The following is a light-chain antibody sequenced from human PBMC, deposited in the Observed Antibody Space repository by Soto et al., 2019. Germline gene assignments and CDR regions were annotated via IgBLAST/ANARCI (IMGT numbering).Light chain of an antibody. CDR1: QSSSTY. CDR3: HQYGSSPRWT. Sequence: EIVLTQSPGTLSLSPGERATLSCRASQSSSTYLAWYQQKPGQTPRLLIYGASSRATDIPDRVSASGSGTGFTLTISRLEPEEFAVYYCHQYGSSPRWTFGQGTKVEIK. CDR2: GAS. J-gene: IGKJ1*01. V-gene: IGKV3-20*01.